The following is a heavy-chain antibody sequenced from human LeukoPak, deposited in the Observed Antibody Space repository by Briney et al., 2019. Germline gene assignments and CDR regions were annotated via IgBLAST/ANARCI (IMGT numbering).Heavy chain of an antibody. Sequence: PGGSLRLSCAASGFTFRNYAMGWVRQAPGKGLGWVSGISASGISRYYADSFRGRFTISRDTSKNTLYLQMNSLSAEDTALYYCAKDFEAEPSYAFDHWGQGILVTVFS. J-gene: IGHJ4*02. V-gene: IGHV3-23*01. CDR1: GFTFRNYA. D-gene: IGHD3-16*01. CDR3: AKDFEAEPSYAFDH. CDR2: ISASGISR.